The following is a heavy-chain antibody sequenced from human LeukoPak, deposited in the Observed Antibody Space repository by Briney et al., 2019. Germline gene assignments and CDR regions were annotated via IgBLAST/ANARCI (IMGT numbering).Heavy chain of an antibody. CDR1: GGSISSSSYY. CDR3: ARDQQLTNWFDP. V-gene: IGHV4-39*07. CDR2: IYYSGST. J-gene: IGHJ5*02. D-gene: IGHD6-13*01. Sequence: SETLSLTCTVSGGSISSSSYYWGWIRQPPGKGLEWIGSIYYSGSTYYTPSLKSRVTISVDTSKNQFSLKLSSVTAADTAVYYCARDQQLTNWFDPWGQGTLVTVSS.